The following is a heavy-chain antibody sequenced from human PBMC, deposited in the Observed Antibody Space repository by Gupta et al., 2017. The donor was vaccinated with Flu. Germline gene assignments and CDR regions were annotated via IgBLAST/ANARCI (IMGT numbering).Heavy chain of an antibody. CDR3: ASDASDSGSLKYYYYYYMDV. V-gene: IGHV1-18*01. CDR2: ISAYNGNT. J-gene: IGHJ6*03. D-gene: IGHD1-26*01. Sequence: WVRQAPGQGLEWMGWISAYNGNTNYAQKLQGRVTMTTYTTTSTAYMGLRSLRSDDTAVDDCASDASDSGSLKYYYYYYMDVWGKGTTVTVSS.